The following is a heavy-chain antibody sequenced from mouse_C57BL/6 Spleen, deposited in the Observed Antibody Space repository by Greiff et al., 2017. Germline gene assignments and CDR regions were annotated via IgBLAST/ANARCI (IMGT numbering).Heavy chain of an antibody. CDR3: ARAGYYGCGEMDY. D-gene: IGHD1-1*01. Sequence: VQLQQPGAELVKPGASVKLSCKASGYTFTSYWMHWVKQRPGQGLEWIGEIDPSGSNTNYNPKFKGKDTLTVDKSSSTAYMQLSSLTSEDSAVXYCARAGYYGCGEMDYWGQGTSVTVSS. CDR1: GYTFTSYW. V-gene: IGHV1-69*02. J-gene: IGHJ4*01. CDR2: IDPSGSNT.